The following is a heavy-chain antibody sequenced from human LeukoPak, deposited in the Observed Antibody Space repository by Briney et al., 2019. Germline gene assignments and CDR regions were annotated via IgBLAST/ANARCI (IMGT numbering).Heavy chain of an antibody. V-gene: IGHV4-59*01. CDR3: ARDYGSGSYRPFDY. Sequence: SETLSLTCTVSGGSISSYYWSWIRQPPGKGLEWIGYIYHSGSTNYNPSLKSRVTISVDTSKNQFSLKLSSVTAADTAVYYCARDYGSGSYRPFDYWGQGTLVTVSS. D-gene: IGHD3-10*01. CDR2: IYHSGST. J-gene: IGHJ4*02. CDR1: GGSISSYY.